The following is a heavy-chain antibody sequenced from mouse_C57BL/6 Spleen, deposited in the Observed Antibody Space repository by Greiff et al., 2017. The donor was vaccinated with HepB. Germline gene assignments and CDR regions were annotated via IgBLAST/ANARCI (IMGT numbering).Heavy chain of an antibody. V-gene: IGHV2-2*01. CDR1: GFSLTSYG. CDR2: IWSGGST. D-gene: IGHD1-1*01. CDR3: ASTPVGKVLPLYGAMDY. Sequence: QVQLQQSGPGLVQPSQRLSITCTVSGFSLTSYGVHWVRQSPGKGLEWLGVIWSGGSTDYNAAFISRLSISKDNSKSQVFFKMNSLQADDTAIYYCASTPVGKVLPLYGAMDYWGQGTSVTVSS. J-gene: IGHJ4*01.